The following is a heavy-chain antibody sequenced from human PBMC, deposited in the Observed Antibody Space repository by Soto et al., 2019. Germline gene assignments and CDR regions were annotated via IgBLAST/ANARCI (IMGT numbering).Heavy chain of an antibody. Sequence: QITLKESGPALVKPTQTLTLTCTFSGFSLSTSGEAVGWIRQPPGEALEWLALIYWDDDNRYNPTLKTRLTITKDTPKNQVVLTLTNMDPVDTATYSCAHYVSASPAGWFDPWGQGILVTVSS. CDR1: GFSLSTSGEA. CDR3: AHYVSASPAGWFDP. D-gene: IGHD3-10*01. J-gene: IGHJ5*02. V-gene: IGHV2-5*02. CDR2: IYWDDDN.